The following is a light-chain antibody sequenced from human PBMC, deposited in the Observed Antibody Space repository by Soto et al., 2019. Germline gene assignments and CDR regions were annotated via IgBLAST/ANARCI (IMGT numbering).Light chain of an antibody. CDR1: EDIRTS. CDR2: GAS. J-gene: IGKJ3*01. Sequence: DIQMTQSPSSLSASVGARVSITCQASEDIRTSLSWFQHKPGRAPKLLIYGASYLETGVPSRFRGSGSGTDFTLTISSLQPEDTVTYYCQHYNNLPPFTFGPGTMVDIK. V-gene: IGKV1-33*01. CDR3: QHYNNLPPFT.